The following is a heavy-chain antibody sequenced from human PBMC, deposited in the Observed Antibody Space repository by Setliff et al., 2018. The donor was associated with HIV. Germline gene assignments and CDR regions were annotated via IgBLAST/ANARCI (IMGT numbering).Heavy chain of an antibody. D-gene: IGHD6-6*01. J-gene: IGHJ4*02. CDR2: ISASGGST. V-gene: IGHV3-23*01. CDR1: GFTFSNYA. Sequence: SGGSLRLSCAASGFTFSNYAMSWVRQAPRKGLEWVSIISASGGSTYYADSVKGRFTISRDNSKNTLNLQMNSLRAEDTAVYYCASGYSSSSPRRDYWGQGTLVTVSS. CDR3: ASGYSSSSPRRDY.